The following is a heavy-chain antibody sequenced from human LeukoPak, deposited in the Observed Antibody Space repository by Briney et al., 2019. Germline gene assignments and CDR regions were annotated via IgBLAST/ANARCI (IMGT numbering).Heavy chain of an antibody. CDR1: GFTFSSYG. J-gene: IGHJ4*02. CDR3: AREPFQQIVVVMYYFDY. CDR2: ISYDGSNK. V-gene: IGHV3-30*04. D-gene: IGHD3-22*01. Sequence: GRSLRLSCAASGFTFSSYGMHWVRQAPGKGLEWVAVISYDGSNKYYADSVKGRFTISRDNSKNTLYLQMNSLRAEDTAVYYCAREPFQQIVVVMYYFDYWGQGTLVTVSS.